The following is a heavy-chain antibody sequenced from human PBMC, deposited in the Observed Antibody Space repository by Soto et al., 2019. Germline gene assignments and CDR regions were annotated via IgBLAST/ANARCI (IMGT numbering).Heavy chain of an antibody. D-gene: IGHD3-3*01. CDR2: ISRDGSYI. Sequence: PRWSLRLSCAASVFTFSRHAIHWVRLTPGRGLEWVLAISRDGSYIYYTDSVKGRFTVSRDNSKNTVFVQMNRLIPDDTALYFCARTRNGGVADSFDSWGQGTRVTVSS. J-gene: IGHJ5*01. V-gene: IGHV3-30*04. CDR3: ARTRNGGVADSFDS. CDR1: VFTFSRHA.